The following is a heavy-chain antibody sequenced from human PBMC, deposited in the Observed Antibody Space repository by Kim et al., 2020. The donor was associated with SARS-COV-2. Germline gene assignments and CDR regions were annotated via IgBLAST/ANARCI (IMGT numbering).Heavy chain of an antibody. CDR3: VKGEGNNWFFFYF. V-gene: IGHV3-23*01. CDR2: VSGSGSST. Sequence: GGSLRLSCAASGFTFSSYAMSWLRQAPGKGPEWVSLVSGSGSSTYYADSVKGRFAISRDNSKKSLYLQMNSLRAEDTALYYCVKGEGNNWFFFYFRGKGT. D-gene: IGHD1-1*01. J-gene: IGHJ4*02. CDR1: GFTFSSYA.